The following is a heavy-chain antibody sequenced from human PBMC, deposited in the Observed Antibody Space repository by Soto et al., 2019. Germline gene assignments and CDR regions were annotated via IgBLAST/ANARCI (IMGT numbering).Heavy chain of an antibody. J-gene: IGHJ5*02. V-gene: IGHV4-59*01. CDR2: IYYSGST. Sequence: QVQLQESGPGLVKPSETLSLTCTVSGGSISSYYWSWIRQPPGKGLEWIGYIYYSGSTNYNPSLKSRVTISVAPAKNQFSLKLSSVTAADTAVYYCARDGGYGSGSYYISGWFDPWGQGTLVTVSS. CDR1: GGSISSYY. D-gene: IGHD3-10*01. CDR3: ARDGGYGSGSYYISGWFDP.